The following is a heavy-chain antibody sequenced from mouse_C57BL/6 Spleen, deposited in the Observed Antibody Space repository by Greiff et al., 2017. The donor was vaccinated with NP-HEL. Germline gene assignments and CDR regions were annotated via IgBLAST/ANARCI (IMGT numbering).Heavy chain of an antibody. CDR3: AREDYYGSSYDAMDY. D-gene: IGHD1-1*01. J-gene: IGHJ4*01. CDR2: INPNNGGT. CDR1: GYTFTDYN. Sequence: VQLQQSGPELVKPGASVKIPCKASGYTFTDYNMDWVKQSHGKSLEWIGDINPNNGGTIYNQKFKGKATLTVDKSSSTAYMELRSLTSEDTAVYYCAREDYYGSSYDAMDYWGQGTSVTVSS. V-gene: IGHV1-18*01.